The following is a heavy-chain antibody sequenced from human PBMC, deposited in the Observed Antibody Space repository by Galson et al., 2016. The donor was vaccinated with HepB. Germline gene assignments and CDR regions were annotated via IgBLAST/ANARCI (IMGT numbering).Heavy chain of an antibody. CDR2: IKGDGSLK. Sequence: SLRLSCAVSGLRFSDLWMDWVRQAPGKGLEWVANIKGDGSLKFYVDSVRGRFTISRDNAKNSVYLQMNSLTVEDTGVYYCAIEGIGDYFVWGQGTLVTVSS. D-gene: IGHD2-21*01. V-gene: IGHV3-7*01. CDR3: AIEGIGDYFV. CDR1: GLRFSDLW. J-gene: IGHJ4*02.